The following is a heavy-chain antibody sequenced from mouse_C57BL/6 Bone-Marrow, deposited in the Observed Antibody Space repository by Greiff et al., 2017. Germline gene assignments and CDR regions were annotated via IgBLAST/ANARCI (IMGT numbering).Heavy chain of an antibody. J-gene: IGHJ3*01. CDR1: YTFSRRVH. CDR3: SEDSSVYYCACSHTYYSFAY. D-gene: IGHD2-12*01. V-gene: IGHV1-87*01. CDR2: GQGLEWNG. Sequence: QVQLQQSGPELARPWASVQISCQAFYTFSRRVHFAIRDTTYWMQWVTQRPGQGLEWNGTISPGYGDTSYNTKFKGKATLTADKSSSTAYMQLSSLTSEDSSVYYCACSHTYYSFAYWGKGTLVTGSA.